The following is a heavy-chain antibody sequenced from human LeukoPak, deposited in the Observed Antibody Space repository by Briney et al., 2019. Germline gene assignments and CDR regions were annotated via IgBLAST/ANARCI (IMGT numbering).Heavy chain of an antibody. J-gene: IGHJ4*02. CDR3: ARADCSSTSCYGVLDY. CDR2: ISSSSSTI. D-gene: IGHD2-2*01. V-gene: IGHV3-48*01. CDR1: GFTFSSYS. Sequence: GRSLRLSCAASGFTFSSYSMNWVRQAPGKGLEWVSYISSSSSTIYYADSVKGRFTISRDNAKNSLYLQMNSLRAEDTAVYYCARADCSSTSCYGVLDYWGQGTLVTVSS.